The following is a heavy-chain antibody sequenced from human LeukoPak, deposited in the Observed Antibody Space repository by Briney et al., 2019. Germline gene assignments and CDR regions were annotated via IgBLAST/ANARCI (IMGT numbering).Heavy chain of an antibody. CDR2: ISAYNGNT. V-gene: IGHV1-18*01. CDR3: AREGYCSSTSCSSTEYYYYYYGMDV. Sequence: GALVKVSCKASGYTFTSYGISWVRQAPGQGLEWMGWISAYNGNTNYAQKLQGRVTMTTDTSTSTAYMELRSLRSDDTAVYYCAREGYCSSTSCSSTEYYYYYYGMDVWGQGTTVIVSS. CDR1: GYTFTSYG. D-gene: IGHD2-2*01. J-gene: IGHJ6*02.